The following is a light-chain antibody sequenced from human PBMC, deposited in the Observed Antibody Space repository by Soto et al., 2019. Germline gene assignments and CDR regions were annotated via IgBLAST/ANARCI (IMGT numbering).Light chain of an antibody. V-gene: IGKV3-20*01. Sequence: EIVLTQSPGTLSLSPGERATLSCRAIQSVSSRYLAWYQQQPGQAPRLLIYAASSRATGIPGRFSGSGSGTDFTLTISRLDPEAFAVYYCQQYDSSLYTFGKGTKLEI. CDR3: QQYDSSLYT. CDR1: QSVSSRY. CDR2: AAS. J-gene: IGKJ2*01.